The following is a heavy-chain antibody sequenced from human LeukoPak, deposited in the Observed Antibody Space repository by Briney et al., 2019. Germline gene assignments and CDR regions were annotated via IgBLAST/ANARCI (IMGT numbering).Heavy chain of an antibody. CDR3: ASGGPGATFAYGMDV. Sequence: GSSVKVSCKASGGTFSSYAISWVQQAPGQGLEWMGGIIPIFGTANYAQKFQGRVTITADESTSTAYMELSSLRSEDTAVYYCASGGPGATFAYGMDVWGQGTTVTVSS. D-gene: IGHD1-26*01. J-gene: IGHJ6*02. CDR2: IIPIFGTA. CDR1: GGTFSSYA. V-gene: IGHV1-69*01.